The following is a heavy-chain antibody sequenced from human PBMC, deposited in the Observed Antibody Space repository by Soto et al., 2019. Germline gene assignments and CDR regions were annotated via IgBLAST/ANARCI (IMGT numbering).Heavy chain of an antibody. V-gene: IGHV4-39*01. CDR3: VSTSEWSVLDN. D-gene: IGHD3-3*01. CDR2: IYYSGYSGTT. J-gene: IGHJ4*02. Sequence: QLQLQESGPGLVKPSETLSLKCTVSGGSISSSSYYWGWIRQPPGKGLEWIGNIYYSGYSGTTYYNPSLKSRLSISVNTSNNQFSLRRSSVTAADTAVYFCVSTSEWSVLDNWGQGTLVIVSS. CDR1: GGSISSSSYY.